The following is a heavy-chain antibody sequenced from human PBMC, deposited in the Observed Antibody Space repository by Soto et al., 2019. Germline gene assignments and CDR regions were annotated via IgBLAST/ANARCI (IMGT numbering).Heavy chain of an antibody. J-gene: IGHJ4*02. CDR1: GGAMSEYF. CDR2: IYYLGST. CDR3: ARDGYDGSGSPYPAY. D-gene: IGHD3-10*01. Sequence: SETLSLTYTVSGGAMSEYFWSWIRKSPGKGLEWIGYIYYLGSTDYNPSLKSRVTISVDTSKRQFSLRLTSVTAADTAVYYCARDGYDGSGSPYPAYWGPGTQVTVS. V-gene: IGHV4-59*01.